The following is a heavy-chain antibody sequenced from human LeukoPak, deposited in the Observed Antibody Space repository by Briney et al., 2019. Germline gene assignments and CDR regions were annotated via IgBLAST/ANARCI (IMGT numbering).Heavy chain of an antibody. D-gene: IGHD2-15*01. Sequence: SETLSLTCTVSGGSISSYYWSWIRQPAGKGLEWIGRIYISGSTNYNSSLQSRVTMSVDTSKNQFSLKLRSVTAADTAVYYCARALNPLPGTYYFDYWGQGTLVTVSS. CDR3: ARALNPLPGTYYFDY. J-gene: IGHJ4*02. CDR1: GGSISSYY. CDR2: IYISGST. V-gene: IGHV4-4*07.